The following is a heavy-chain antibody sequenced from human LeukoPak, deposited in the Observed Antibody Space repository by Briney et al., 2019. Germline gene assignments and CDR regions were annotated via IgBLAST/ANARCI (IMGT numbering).Heavy chain of an antibody. CDR3: AKDLGELVVTLHGHYFDY. D-gene: IGHD3-16*01. Sequence: PGGSLRLSCAASGFTFSSYAMSWVRQAPGKGLEWVSAISGSGGSTYYADSVKGRFTISRDNSKNTLYLQMNGLRAEDTAVYYCAKDLGELVVTLHGHYFDYWGQGTLVTVSS. CDR1: GFTFSSYA. CDR2: ISGSGGST. J-gene: IGHJ4*02. V-gene: IGHV3-23*01.